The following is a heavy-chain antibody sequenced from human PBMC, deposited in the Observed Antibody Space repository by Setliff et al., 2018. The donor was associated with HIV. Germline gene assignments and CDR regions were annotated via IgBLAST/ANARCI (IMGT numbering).Heavy chain of an antibody. Sequence: GGSLRLSCAASGFTFSSYAMSWVRQAPGKGLEWVSTISGRGGSTDYADSVKGRFTISRDNSKNTLYLQMNSLRAEDTALYYCAKALHDTSGYYYDPRSFDFWGQGTLVTVSS. CDR1: GFTFSSYA. CDR3: AKALHDTSGYYYDPRSFDF. J-gene: IGHJ4*02. V-gene: IGHV3-23*01. CDR2: ISGRGGST. D-gene: IGHD3-22*01.